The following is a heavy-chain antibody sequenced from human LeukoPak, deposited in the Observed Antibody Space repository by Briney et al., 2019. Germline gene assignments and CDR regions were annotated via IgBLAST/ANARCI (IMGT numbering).Heavy chain of an antibody. D-gene: IGHD4-17*01. CDR2: IYPGGSDT. J-gene: IGHJ5*02. CDR3: ARMAFDYGDYPHGWFDP. CDR1: GYSFTSYW. Sequence: GESLKISCKGSGYSFTSYWIGWVRQMPGKGLEWMGIIYPGGSDTRYSPSFQGQVTISADKSISTAYLQWSSLKASDTAMYYCARMAFDYGDYPHGWFDPWGQGTPVTVSS. V-gene: IGHV5-51*01.